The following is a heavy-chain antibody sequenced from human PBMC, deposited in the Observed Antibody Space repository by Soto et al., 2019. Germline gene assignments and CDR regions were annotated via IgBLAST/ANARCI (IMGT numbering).Heavy chain of an antibody. Sequence: QVQLQASGPGLVKPSETLSLTCTVSGGSISSYYWSWIRQSPGKGLEWIGYISYSGSTKYNPSLKSRVTISVDTSKNQFSLKLSSVTAADTAVYYCARGRGDTAMAWYYWGQGTLVTVSS. D-gene: IGHD5-18*01. V-gene: IGHV4-59*01. CDR1: GGSISSYY. CDR2: ISYSGST. CDR3: ARGRGDTAMAWYY. J-gene: IGHJ4*02.